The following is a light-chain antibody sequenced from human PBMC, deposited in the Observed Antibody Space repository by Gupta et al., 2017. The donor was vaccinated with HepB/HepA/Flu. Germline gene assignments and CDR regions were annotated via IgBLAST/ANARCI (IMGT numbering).Light chain of an antibody. CDR2: GAS. Sequence: EIVLTQSPGTLSLSPRQRATLSCRASQSVSTSVAWYQQRPGQAPRLLIYGASTRNTGIPDRFSGSGSGTDFTLTIGALEPEDCGVYHCQQYGYSPTWTFGQGTKVEIQ. V-gene: IGKV3-20*01. CDR3: QQYGYSPTWT. CDR1: QSVSTS. J-gene: IGKJ1*01.